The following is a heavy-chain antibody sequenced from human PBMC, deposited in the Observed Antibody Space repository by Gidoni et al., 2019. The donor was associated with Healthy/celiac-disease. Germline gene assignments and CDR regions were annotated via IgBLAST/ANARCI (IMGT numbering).Heavy chain of an antibody. Sequence: EVQLLESGGGLVQPGGSLRLSCAASGFTFSSYAMSWVRQAPGKGLEWVSAISGSGGSTYYADSVKSRFTISRDNSKNTLYLQMNSLRAEDTAVYYCAKSIAVAGTGDYWGQGTLVTVSS. J-gene: IGHJ4*02. CDR1: GFTFSSYA. D-gene: IGHD6-19*01. CDR2: ISGSGGST. V-gene: IGHV3-23*01. CDR3: AKSIAVAGTGDY.